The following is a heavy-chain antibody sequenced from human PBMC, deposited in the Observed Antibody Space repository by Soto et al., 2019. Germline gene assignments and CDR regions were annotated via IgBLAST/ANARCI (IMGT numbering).Heavy chain of an antibody. D-gene: IGHD3-10*01. CDR2: INHSGST. CDR1: GGSFSGYY. J-gene: IGHJ4*02. V-gene: IGHV4-34*01. Sequence: QEQLQQWGAGLLKPSETLSLTCAVYGGSFSGYYWSWIRQPPGKGLEWIGEINHSGSTNYYPSLKSRVTISVDTSKNQFSLKLSSVTAADTAVYYCARFKREVLLCFGEGAHFDYWGQGTLVTVSS. CDR3: ARFKREVLLCFGEGAHFDY.